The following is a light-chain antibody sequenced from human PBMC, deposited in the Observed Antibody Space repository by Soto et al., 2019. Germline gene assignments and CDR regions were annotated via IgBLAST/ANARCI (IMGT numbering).Light chain of an antibody. V-gene: IGKV3-20*01. CDR2: GAS. CDR1: QSVSSSY. J-gene: IGKJ4*01. Sequence: EIVLTQSPGTLSLSPGERATLSCRASQSVSSSYLAWYQQKPGQAPRLLIYGASSRATGIPVRFSGSGSGTDFTLTISSLQPEDFATYYCQQANSFPLTFGGGTKVDIK. CDR3: QQANSFPLT.